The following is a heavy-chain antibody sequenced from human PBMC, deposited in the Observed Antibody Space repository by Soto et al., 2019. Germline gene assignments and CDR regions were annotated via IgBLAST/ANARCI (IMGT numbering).Heavy chain of an antibody. J-gene: IGHJ4*02. CDR3: AKENGYSSSWFEFDY. V-gene: IGHV3-23*01. Sequence: EVQLLESGGGLVQPGGSLRLSCAASGFTFSSYAMSWVRQAPGKGLEWVSAISGSGGSTYYADSVKGRFTISRDNSKNTLYLQMNILRGEDTAVYYCAKENGYSSSWFEFDYWGQGTLVTVSS. CDR1: GFTFSSYA. D-gene: IGHD6-13*01. CDR2: ISGSGGST.